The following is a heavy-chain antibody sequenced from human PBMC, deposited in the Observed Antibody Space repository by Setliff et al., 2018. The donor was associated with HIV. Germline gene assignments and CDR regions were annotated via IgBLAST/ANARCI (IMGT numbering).Heavy chain of an antibody. Sequence: TFSSYAISWVRQAPGQGLEYMGIINPSDGSADYVEKFQDRVTITRDTSTSTVYMEMSSLRSEDTAIYYCAKEYHTAATGTRVANYFDYWGQGTLVTVSS. J-gene: IGHJ4*02. V-gene: IGHV1-46*01. CDR3: AKEYHTAATGTRVANYFDY. CDR1: TFSSYA. D-gene: IGHD6-13*01. CDR2: INPSDGSA.